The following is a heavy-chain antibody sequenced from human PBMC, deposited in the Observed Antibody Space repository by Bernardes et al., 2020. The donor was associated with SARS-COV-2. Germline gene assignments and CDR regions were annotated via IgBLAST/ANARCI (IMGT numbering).Heavy chain of an antibody. V-gene: IGHV1-8*01. CDR3: ATEITGFCSGGRCPGLDP. Sequence: ASVEVSCKASGYTFASHDIHWVRQAPGQGLEWMGWMNPNSGNTGYAQNFQGRVAMTRDTSINTAYMEVSSLRSEDSVVYFCATEITGFCSGGRCPGLDPWGQGTLVTVSS. D-gene: IGHD2-15*01. CDR1: GYTFASHD. CDR2: MNPNSGNT. J-gene: IGHJ5*02.